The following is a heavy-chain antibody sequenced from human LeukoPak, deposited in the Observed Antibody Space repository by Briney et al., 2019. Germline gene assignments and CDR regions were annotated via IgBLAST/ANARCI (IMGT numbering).Heavy chain of an antibody. J-gene: IGHJ4*02. CDR1: GPSITTYM. CDR2: ISDRSGHI. V-gene: IGHV3-21*01. CDR3: ARESGEDYGEAFDY. D-gene: IGHD4-17*01. Sequence: GGSLRLSCAASGPSITTYMMNWVRQAPGKGLEWVSSISDRSGHIYYADSVKGRFTISRDNAKNSLSLQMSSLRVEDTAVYYCARESGEDYGEAFDYWGQGTLVTVSS.